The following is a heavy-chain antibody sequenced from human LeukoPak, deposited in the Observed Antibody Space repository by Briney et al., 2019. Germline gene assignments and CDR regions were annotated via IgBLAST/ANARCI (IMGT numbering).Heavy chain of an antibody. J-gene: IGHJ5*02. CDR1: GFTFSSYS. V-gene: IGHV3-21*01. CDR2: ISSSSSYI. Sequence: SGGSLRLSGAASGFTFSSYSMNWVRQAPGKGLEWVSSISSSSSYIYYADSVKGRFTISRDNAKNSLYLQMNSLRAEDTAVYYCARDGEECSGYYSNWFDPWGQGTLVTVSS. D-gene: IGHD3-22*01. CDR3: ARDGEECSGYYSNWFDP.